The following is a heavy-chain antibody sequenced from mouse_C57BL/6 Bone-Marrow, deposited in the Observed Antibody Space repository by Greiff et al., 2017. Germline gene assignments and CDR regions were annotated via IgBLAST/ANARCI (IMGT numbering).Heavy chain of an antibody. CDR2: IDPENGDT. Sequence: EVQGVESGAELVRPGASVKLSCTASGFNIKDDYMHWVKQRPEQGLEWIGWIDPENGDTAYASKFQGKATITADTSSNTAYLQLSSLTSEDTAVYYCTFYSNYYFDYWGQGTTLTVSS. CDR1: GFNIKDDY. D-gene: IGHD2-5*01. V-gene: IGHV14-4*01. J-gene: IGHJ2*01. CDR3: TFYSNYYFDY.